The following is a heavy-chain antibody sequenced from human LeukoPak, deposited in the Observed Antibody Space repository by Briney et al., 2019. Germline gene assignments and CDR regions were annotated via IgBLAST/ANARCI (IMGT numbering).Heavy chain of an antibody. J-gene: IGHJ4*01. D-gene: IGHD5-12*01. CDR1: GFTFSSYS. CDR3: ARALSDYDLNFDC. Sequence: GGSLRLSCAASGFTFSSYSMNWVRQAPGKGLEWVSSISSSSSYIYYADSVKGRFTISRDNAKNSLYLQMNSLRAEDTAVYYCARALSDYDLNFDCWGHGTLVTVSS. CDR2: ISSSSSYI. V-gene: IGHV3-21*01.